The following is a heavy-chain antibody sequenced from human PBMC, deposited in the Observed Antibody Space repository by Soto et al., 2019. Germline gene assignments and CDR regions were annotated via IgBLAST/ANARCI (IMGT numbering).Heavy chain of an antibody. CDR3: ARAQKPHYDILTGCMFDP. Sequence: SETLSLTCTVSGGSTSSYYWSWIRQPPGKGLEWIGYIYYSGSTNYNPSLKSRVTISVDTSKNQFSLKLSSVTAADTAVYYCARAQKPHYDILTGCMFDPWGQGTLVTVSS. CDR2: IYYSGST. CDR1: GGSTSSYY. D-gene: IGHD3-9*01. J-gene: IGHJ5*02. V-gene: IGHV4-59*01.